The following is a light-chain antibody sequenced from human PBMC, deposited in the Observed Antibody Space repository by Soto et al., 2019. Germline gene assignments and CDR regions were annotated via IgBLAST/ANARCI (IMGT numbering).Light chain of an antibody. Sequence: IVLTQSPATLSVSPGERATLSCRASQSVSSNLAWHQQRPGQAPRLLIYGASTRATGVPARFSGSGSGTDFTLTISRLEPEDFAVYYCQQYGSSPITFGQGTRLEIK. J-gene: IGKJ5*01. CDR2: GAS. CDR3: QQYGSSPIT. V-gene: IGKV3-20*01. CDR1: QSVSSN.